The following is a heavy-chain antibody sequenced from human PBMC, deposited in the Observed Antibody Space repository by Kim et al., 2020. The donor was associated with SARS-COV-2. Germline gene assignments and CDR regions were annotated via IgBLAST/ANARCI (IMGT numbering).Heavy chain of an antibody. CDR3: TTRGSSRSTSWNL. Sequence: GGSLRLSCAASGFTFSNAWMSWVRQTPGKGLEWVGRIKSISDGATTDYAAPVKGRFTISRDDSKNTLYLQMNSLKTEDTAVYYCTTRGSSRSTSWNLWGRGTLVTVSS. CDR2: IKSISDGATT. J-gene: IGHJ2*01. V-gene: IGHV3-15*01. D-gene: IGHD2-2*01. CDR1: GFTFSNAW.